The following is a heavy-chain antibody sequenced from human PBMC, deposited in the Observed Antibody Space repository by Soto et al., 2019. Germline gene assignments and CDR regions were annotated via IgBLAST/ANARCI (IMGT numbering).Heavy chain of an antibody. Sequence: QVQLQESGPGLVKPSETLSLTCTVSGGSISGYYWSWIRQPPGKGLEWIGYIYYMGCTNYNPSLTSRVTSSVDSSMNHFSLKLTAVTDADTAVYYCARRLGGAYASDIWGRGTLVTVSS. CDR1: GGSISGYY. V-gene: IGHV4-59*01. J-gene: IGHJ3*02. CDR3: ARRLGGAYASDI. CDR2: IYYMGCT. D-gene: IGHD3-16*01.